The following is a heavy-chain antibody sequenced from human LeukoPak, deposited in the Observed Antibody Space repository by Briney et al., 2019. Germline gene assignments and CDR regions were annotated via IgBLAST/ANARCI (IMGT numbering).Heavy chain of an antibody. Sequence: ASVKVSCKASGYTFTSYGISWVRQAPGQGLEWMGWISAYNGNTNYAQKLQGRVPMTTDTSTSTAYMELRSLRSDDTAVYYCAREGAFYYYDSSGYFDDYWGQGTLVTVSS. CDR1: GYTFTSYG. D-gene: IGHD3-22*01. CDR2: ISAYNGNT. CDR3: AREGAFYYYDSSGYFDDY. V-gene: IGHV1-18*01. J-gene: IGHJ4*02.